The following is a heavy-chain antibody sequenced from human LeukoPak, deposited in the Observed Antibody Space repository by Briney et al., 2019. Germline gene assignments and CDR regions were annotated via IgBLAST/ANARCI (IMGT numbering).Heavy chain of an antibody. V-gene: IGHV3-30*01. D-gene: IGHD6-25*01. J-gene: IGHJ3*02. CDR3: ASQRLAAGAFDI. CDR2: ISYDGSNK. CDR1: GFTFSSYA. Sequence: GGSLRLSCAASGFTFSSYAMHWVRQAPGKGLEWVAVISYDGSNKYYADSVKGRFTISRDNSKNTLYLQMNSLRAEDTAVYYCASQRLAAGAFDIWGLGTMVTVSS.